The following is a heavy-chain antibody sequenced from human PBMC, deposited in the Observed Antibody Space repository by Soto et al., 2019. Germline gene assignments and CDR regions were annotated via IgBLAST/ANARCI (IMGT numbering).Heavy chain of an antibody. Sequence: QVQLVVSGGGVVQPGRSLRLSCAASGFTFSSYGMHWVRQAPGKGLEWVAIISYDGSNQYYADSVKGRFTISRDNSKNTLYLQMNSLRADDTAVYYCAKALGELSPESYDHWGQGVLVTVSS. CDR2: ISYDGSNQ. CDR3: AKALGELSPESYDH. V-gene: IGHV3-30*18. D-gene: IGHD3-16*02. CDR1: GFTFSSYG. J-gene: IGHJ4*02.